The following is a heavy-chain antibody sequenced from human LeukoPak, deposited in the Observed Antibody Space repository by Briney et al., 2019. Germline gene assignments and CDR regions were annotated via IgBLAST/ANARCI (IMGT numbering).Heavy chain of an antibody. J-gene: IGHJ4*02. CDR1: GGSISSRSYY. Sequence: SSETLSLTCTVSGGSISSRSYYWGWIRQPPGKGLEWIGSIYYSGSTYYNPSLKSRVTISVDTSKNQFSLKLSSVTAADTAVYYCARDRVRGNSNPFFDYWGQGSLVTVSS. V-gene: IGHV4-39*07. CDR3: ARDRVRGNSNPFFDY. D-gene: IGHD4-11*01. CDR2: IYYSGST.